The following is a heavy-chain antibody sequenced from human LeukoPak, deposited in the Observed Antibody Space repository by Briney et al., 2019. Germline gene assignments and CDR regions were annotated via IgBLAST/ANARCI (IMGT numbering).Heavy chain of an antibody. J-gene: IGHJ2*01. Sequence: ASVKVSCKVSGYTLTELSMHWVRQAPGKGLEWMGGFDPEDGETIYAQKFQGRVTMTEDTSTDPAYMELSSLRSEDTAVYYCPTYSTYAYWHFHLWPRGPLVPVSS. V-gene: IGHV1-24*01. CDR2: FDPEDGET. D-gene: IGHD4-11*01. CDR1: GYTLTELS. CDR3: PTYSTYAYWHFHL.